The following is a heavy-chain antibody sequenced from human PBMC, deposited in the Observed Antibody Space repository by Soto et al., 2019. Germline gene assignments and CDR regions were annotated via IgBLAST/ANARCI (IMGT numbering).Heavy chain of an antibody. CDR2: IYYSGST. CDR3: ARHMTASRSAIDY. Sequence: KQSQTLSLTCTVSGGSISSYYWSWIRQPPGKGLEWIGYIYYSGSTNYNPSLKSRVTISVDTSKNQFSLKLSSVTAADTAVYYCARHMTASRSAIDYWGQGTLVTVSS. V-gene: IGHV4-59*08. J-gene: IGHJ4*02. D-gene: IGHD2-21*02. CDR1: GGSISSYY.